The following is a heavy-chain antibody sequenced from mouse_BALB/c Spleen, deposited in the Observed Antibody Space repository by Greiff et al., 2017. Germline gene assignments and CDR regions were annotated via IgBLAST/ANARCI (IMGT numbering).Heavy chain of an antibody. Sequence: VQLQQSGTVLARPGASVKMSCKASGYSFTSYWMHWVKQRPGQGLEWIGAIYPGNSDTSYNQKFKGKAKLTAVTSASTAYMELSSLTNEDSAVYYCTRSAYYGNYLFAYWGQGTLVTVSA. J-gene: IGHJ3*01. CDR2: IYPGNSDT. CDR1: GYSFTSYW. D-gene: IGHD2-10*01. V-gene: IGHV1-5*01. CDR3: TRSAYYGNYLFAY.